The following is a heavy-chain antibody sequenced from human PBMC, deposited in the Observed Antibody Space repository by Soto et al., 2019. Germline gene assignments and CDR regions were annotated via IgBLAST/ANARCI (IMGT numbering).Heavy chain of an antibody. Sequence: QVQLVQSGAEVKKPGSSVKVSCKASGGTFSSYAISWVRQAPGQGLEWMGGIIPIFGTANYAQKFQGRVTIAADESTSTAYMELSSLRSEDTAVYYCARGYARIPPVYYSGMDVWGQGTTVTVSS. CDR1: GGTFSSYA. CDR2: IIPIFGTA. J-gene: IGHJ6*02. V-gene: IGHV1-69*12. D-gene: IGHD1-1*01. CDR3: ARGYARIPPVYYSGMDV.